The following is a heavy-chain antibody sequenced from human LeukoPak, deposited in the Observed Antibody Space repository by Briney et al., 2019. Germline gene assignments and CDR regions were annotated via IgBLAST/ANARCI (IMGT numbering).Heavy chain of an antibody. D-gene: IGHD1-26*01. Sequence: SETLSLTCTVSGGSISSYYWSWIRQPPGKGLEWIGYIYYSGSTNYNPSLKSRVTISVDTSKNQFSLKLSSVTAADTAVYYCARILVGATVFDYWGQGTLVTVSS. V-gene: IGHV4-59*01. CDR2: IYYSGST. J-gene: IGHJ4*02. CDR3: ARILVGATVFDY. CDR1: GGSISSYY.